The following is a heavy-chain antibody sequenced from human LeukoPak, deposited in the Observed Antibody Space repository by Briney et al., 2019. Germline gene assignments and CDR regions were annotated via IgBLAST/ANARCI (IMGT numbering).Heavy chain of an antibody. CDR2: VFSDGTT. D-gene: IGHD3-10*01. Sequence: PGGSLRLSCAASGFTVSSNYMNWVRQAPGRGLEWVSTVFSDGTTYYADSVKGRFTISRDNVKNSLYLEMNSLRDDDTAVYYCARRVSGSYLDYWGQGILVTVSS. J-gene: IGHJ4*02. CDR3: ARRVSGSYLDY. V-gene: IGHV3-66*01. CDR1: GFTVSSNY.